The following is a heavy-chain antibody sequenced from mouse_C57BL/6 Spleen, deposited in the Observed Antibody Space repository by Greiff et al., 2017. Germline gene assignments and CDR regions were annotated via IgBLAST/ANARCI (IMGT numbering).Heavy chain of an antibody. CDR2: ISRGGDYI. V-gene: IGHV5S21*01. CDR1: GFTFSSYS. CDR3: ARGGYGRFYLDY. D-gene: IGHD1-1*01. Sequence: EVMLVESGEGLVKPGGSLKLSCAASGFTFSSYSMSWVRQTPEQRLEWVAYISRGGDYIYYADTVKGRFTISGDNARNTLYLQMSSLKSEDTAMYYCARGGYGRFYLDYWGQGTTLTVSS. J-gene: IGHJ2*01.